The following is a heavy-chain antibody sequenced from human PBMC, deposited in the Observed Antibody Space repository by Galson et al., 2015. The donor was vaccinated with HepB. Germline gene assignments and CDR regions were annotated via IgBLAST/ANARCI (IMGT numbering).Heavy chain of an antibody. CDR3: AREGITAAARGLDY. V-gene: IGHV4-4*07. D-gene: IGHD6-25*01. Sequence: ETLSLTCTVSGDSISSYYWTWIRQPAGKGLEWIGRIYTRGNTNDNPSLKSRVTMSVDTSKNQFSLKLTSVTAADTAVYYCAREGITAAARGLDYWGQGTLVTVSS. CDR2: IYTRGNT. CDR1: GDSISSYY. J-gene: IGHJ4*02.